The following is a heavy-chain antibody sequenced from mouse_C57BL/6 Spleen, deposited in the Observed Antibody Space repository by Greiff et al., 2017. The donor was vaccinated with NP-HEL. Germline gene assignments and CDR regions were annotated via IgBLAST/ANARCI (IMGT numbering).Heavy chain of an antibody. CDR1: GYTFTSYG. Sequence: QVQLQQSGAELARPGASVKLSCKASGYTFTSYGISWVKQRTGQGLEWIGEIYPRSGNTYYHEKFKGKATLTADKSSSTAYMELRSLTSKDSAVYFCARQKFTTVVATEFDVWGTGTTVTVSS. J-gene: IGHJ1*03. CDR2: IYPRSGNT. V-gene: IGHV1-81*01. CDR3: ARQKFTTVVATEFDV. D-gene: IGHD1-1*01.